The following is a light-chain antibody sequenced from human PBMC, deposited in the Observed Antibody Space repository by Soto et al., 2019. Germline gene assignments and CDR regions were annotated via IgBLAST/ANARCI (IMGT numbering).Light chain of an antibody. Sequence: EEVMTQSPATLSVSPGERATLSCRTSQSISSDLAWYQQKPGQAPRLLIYGASTRATGIPARFSGSGSGTDFTLTISSLHSEDCAVYYCQQYNHWPLTFGGGTKVEIK. V-gene: IGKV3-15*01. CDR1: QSISSD. CDR3: QQYNHWPLT. CDR2: GAS. J-gene: IGKJ4*01.